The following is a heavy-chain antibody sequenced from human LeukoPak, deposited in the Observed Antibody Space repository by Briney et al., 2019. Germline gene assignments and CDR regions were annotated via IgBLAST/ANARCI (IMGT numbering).Heavy chain of an antibody. J-gene: IGHJ6*02. CDR2: ISGYDGDT. D-gene: IGHD4-23*01. Sequence: ASVKDSCKASRYTFSKYGISGVRQTPGQGREFMGWISGYDGDTNYAQKFQGRVTMTTDTSTSTANMELRSLRSDDTAVYYCARGTSNYGGVLDVWGQGTTVTVAS. CDR3: ARGTSNYGGVLDV. V-gene: IGHV1-18*01. CDR1: RYTFSKYG.